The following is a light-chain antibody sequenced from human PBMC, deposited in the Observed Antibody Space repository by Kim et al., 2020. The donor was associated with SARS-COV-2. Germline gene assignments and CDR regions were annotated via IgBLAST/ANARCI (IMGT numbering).Light chain of an antibody. J-gene: IGLJ3*02. CDR3: CSYAGSSTWV. V-gene: IGLV2-23*02. CDR1: SSDVGSYNL. CDR2: EVS. Sequence: GQSFTIACTGTSSDVGSYNLVSWYQQHPGKAPKRMIYEVSKRPSGVSNRFSGSKSGNTASLTISGLQAEDEADYYCCSYAGSSTWVFGGGTQLTVL.